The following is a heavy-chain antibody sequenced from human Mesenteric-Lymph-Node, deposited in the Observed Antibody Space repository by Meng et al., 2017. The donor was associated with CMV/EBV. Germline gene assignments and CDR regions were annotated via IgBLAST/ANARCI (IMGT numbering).Heavy chain of an antibody. CDR1: GFTFSSYS. CDR2: ISGGSSTI. D-gene: IGHD2-2*01. CDR3: AKDRSSTSSRGMDI. Sequence: GESLKISCAASGFTFSSYSMNWVRHVSGKGLEWVSYISGGSSTIYYADSVKGRFTISRDNAKNSLYLQMNSLRTEDTALYYCAKDRSSTSSRGMDIWGQGTTVTVSS. J-gene: IGHJ6*02. V-gene: IGHV3-48*04.